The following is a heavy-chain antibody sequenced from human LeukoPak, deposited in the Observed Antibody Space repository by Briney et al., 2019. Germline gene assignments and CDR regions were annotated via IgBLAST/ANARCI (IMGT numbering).Heavy chain of an antibody. V-gene: IGHV3-23*01. J-gene: IGHJ3*02. CDR2: ISDSGENT. CDR3: AKIQGWFNAAFQI. Sequence: GGSLRLSCVASGFSFSSYGMSWVRQAPGKGLEWVSGISDSGENTHYADSVKGRFTISRDLSTNTLFLQMNSLRAEDTALYYCAKIQGWFNAAFQIGGQGTMVTVSS. D-gene: IGHD6-19*01. CDR1: GFSFSSYG.